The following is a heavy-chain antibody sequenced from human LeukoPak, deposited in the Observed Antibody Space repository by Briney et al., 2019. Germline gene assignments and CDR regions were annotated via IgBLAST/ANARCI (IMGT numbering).Heavy chain of an antibody. Sequence: PGGSLRLSCAASGFTFSSYAMSWVRQAPGKGLEWVSTITENSGVSTYYADSVKGRFTISRDNSKNTLYVQMNSLRAEDTAVYYCAVTGQFDYWGQGTLVTVSS. V-gene: IGHV3-23*01. J-gene: IGHJ4*02. CDR3: AVTGQFDY. CDR2: ITENSGVST. CDR1: GFTFSSYA.